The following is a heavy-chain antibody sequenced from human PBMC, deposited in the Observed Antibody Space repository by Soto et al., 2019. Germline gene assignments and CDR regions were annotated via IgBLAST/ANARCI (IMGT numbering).Heavy chain of an antibody. D-gene: IGHD3-22*01. Sequence: ASVKVSCKASGYTFTSYGINWVRQAPGQGLEWLGWISPYDGYTNYAQILQGRVYRTTDTSTKTAYMELRSLRSDDTAMYYCARGGYYDSSGSRNYHYYGMNVWGQGTTVTVSS. CDR3: ARGGYYDSSGSRNYHYYGMNV. V-gene: IGHV1-18*01. CDR1: GYTFTSYG. J-gene: IGHJ6*02. CDR2: ISPYDGYT.